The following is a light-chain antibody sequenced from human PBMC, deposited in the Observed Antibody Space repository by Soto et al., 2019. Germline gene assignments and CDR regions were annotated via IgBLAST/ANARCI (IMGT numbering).Light chain of an antibody. CDR2: GAS. V-gene: IGKV3-20*01. J-gene: IGKJ2*01. Sequence: EIVLTQSPGTLSLSPGDTATLSCRASQSVRSTYLAWYQQKPGQAPRLLIYGASSRVTGIPDRFSGSGSGTEFTLTITSLEPEDFAVFYCQQYGTSPGTFGQGTKLEIK. CDR3: QQYGTSPGT. CDR1: QSVRSTY.